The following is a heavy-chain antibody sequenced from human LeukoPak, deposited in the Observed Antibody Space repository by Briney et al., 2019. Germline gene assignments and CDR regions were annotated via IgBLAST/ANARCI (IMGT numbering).Heavy chain of an antibody. CDR3: ATRGNSRGYFDN. CDR1: GFTFSTYA. Sequence: GGSLRLSCVASGFTFSTYAMSWVRQAPGKGLEWVSAISGSGGSTNYADSVKGRFTISRDNSKNTLYLQMDSLRAEDTAVYHCATRGNSRGYFDNWGQGTLVTVSS. D-gene: IGHD3-22*01. J-gene: IGHJ4*02. CDR2: ISGSGGST. V-gene: IGHV3-23*01.